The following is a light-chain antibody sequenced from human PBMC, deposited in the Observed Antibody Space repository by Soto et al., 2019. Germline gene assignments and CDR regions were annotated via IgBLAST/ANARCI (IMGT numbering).Light chain of an antibody. V-gene: IGKV3-20*01. Sequence: EIVLTQSPGTLSLSPGERATLSCRASQSVSSSYLAWYQQKPGQAPRLLIYGASSRATGIPDRFSGSGSGTDFPLTISRLEPDDFAVYYCQQYCSSPPVTFGPGTKVDIK. CDR2: GAS. CDR3: QQYCSSPPVT. CDR1: QSVSSSY. J-gene: IGKJ3*01.